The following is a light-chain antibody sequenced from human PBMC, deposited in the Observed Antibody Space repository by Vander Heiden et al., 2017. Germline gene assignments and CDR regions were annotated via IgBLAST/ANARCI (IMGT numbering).Light chain of an antibody. CDR2: GAS. J-gene: IGKJ1*01. V-gene: IGKV3-20*01. Sequence: ENVLTQLPGTPSSLPGETATLSSRASNYVSSSFLAWDQQKPGPAPSLLIYGASTRATAIPDRFSGSGSGTDFTLTITSLEPEDFAVYYCQQYGSSPTTFGQGTKVEI. CDR1: NYVSSSF. CDR3: QQYGSSPTT.